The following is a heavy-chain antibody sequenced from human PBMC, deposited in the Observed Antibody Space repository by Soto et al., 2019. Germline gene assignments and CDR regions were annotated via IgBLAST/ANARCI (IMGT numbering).Heavy chain of an antibody. Sequence: ASVKVSCKVSGYTLTELSMHWVRQAPGKGLEWMGGFDPEDGETIYAQKFQGRVTMTEDTSTDTAYMELSSLRSEDTAVYYCATTASVFTYGSGSKHPKDFDYWGQGTLVTVSS. J-gene: IGHJ4*02. CDR2: FDPEDGET. CDR1: GYTLTELS. V-gene: IGHV1-24*01. CDR3: ATTASVFTYGSGSKHPKDFDY. D-gene: IGHD3-10*01.